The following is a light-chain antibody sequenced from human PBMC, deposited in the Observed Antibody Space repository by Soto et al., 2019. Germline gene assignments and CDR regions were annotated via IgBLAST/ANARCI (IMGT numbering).Light chain of an antibody. V-gene: IGKV1-5*03. Sequence: DIQMTQSPSTLSASVGDRVTITCRASQSIDRWFAWYQQKPGKAPKLQIYRASSLESGVPSRFSGSGSGTEFTLTISSLQPDDFATYYCQQYKTYTYTFAQGTKLEIK. J-gene: IGKJ2*01. CDR3: QQYKTYTYT. CDR2: RAS. CDR1: QSIDRW.